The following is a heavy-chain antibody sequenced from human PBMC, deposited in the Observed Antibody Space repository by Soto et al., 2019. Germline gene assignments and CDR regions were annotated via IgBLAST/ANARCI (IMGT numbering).Heavy chain of an antibody. V-gene: IGHV3-30*18. J-gene: IGHJ4*02. CDR3: AKDHGSGRYYNVPDH. D-gene: IGHD3-10*01. CDR2: ISYDGSNE. Sequence: PGGYLRLSCASSGFTYSTDAIHWVRQAPGKGLGWVAVISYDGSNEYYADSVKGRFTVSRDNSKNTLYLQMNSLRPEDTAVYYCAKDHGSGRYYNVPDHRGQGTLVTVSS. CDR1: GFTYSTDA.